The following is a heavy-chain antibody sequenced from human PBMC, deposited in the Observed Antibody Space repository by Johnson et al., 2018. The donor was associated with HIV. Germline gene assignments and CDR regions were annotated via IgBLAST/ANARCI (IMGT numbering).Heavy chain of an antibody. V-gene: IGHV3-30-3*01. CDR3: ARDSGLLLWSQGGFSAFDI. Sequence: QVQLVESGGGVVQPGRSLRLSCAASGFAFSSYTMHWVRQVPGKGLDWVAVISYTGGSIDYAGSVKGRFTVPRDNSKNTLYLQMNSLRAEDTAVYYCARDSGLLLWSQGGFSAFDIWGQGTMVTVSS. CDR1: GFAFSSYT. D-gene: IGHD3-10*01. J-gene: IGHJ3*02. CDR2: ISYTGGSI.